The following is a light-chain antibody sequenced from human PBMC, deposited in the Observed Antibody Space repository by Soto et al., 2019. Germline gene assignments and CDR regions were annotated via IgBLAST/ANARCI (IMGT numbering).Light chain of an antibody. V-gene: IGLV2-11*01. Sequence: QSALTQPRSVSGSPGQSVTISCTGTSSDVGGYNYVSWYQQNPGKAPKLMIYDVSKRPSGVSDRFSGSKSANTASLIISGLQAEDEADYYCSSYTSSSLVFGGGTKLTVL. CDR3: SSYTSSSLV. CDR1: SSDVGGYNY. CDR2: DVS. J-gene: IGLJ2*01.